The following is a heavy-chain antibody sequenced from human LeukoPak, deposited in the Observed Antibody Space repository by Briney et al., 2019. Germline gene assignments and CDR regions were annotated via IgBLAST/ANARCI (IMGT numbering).Heavy chain of an antibody. CDR2: ISAYNGNT. J-gene: IGHJ4*02. CDR3: ARTPNYCGGSGYYHFDY. V-gene: IGHV1-18*01. CDR1: GYTFTSYG. Sequence: ASVKVSCKASGYTFTSYGISWVRQAPGQGLERMGWISAYNGNTNYAQKLQGRFTMSTDTSTSTLYMEMNSLRSEDTAVYYCARTPNYCGGSGYYHFDYWGQGTLVTVSS. D-gene: IGHD3-22*01.